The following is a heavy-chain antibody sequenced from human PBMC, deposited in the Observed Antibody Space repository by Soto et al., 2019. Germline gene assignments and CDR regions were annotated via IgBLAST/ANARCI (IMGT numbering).Heavy chain of an antibody. J-gene: IGHJ4*02. CDR3: AKESYNRRTDFDY. V-gene: IGHV1-3*01. Sequence: GASVKVSCKASGYTLTSYAMHWVRQAPGQRLEWMGWINAGNGNTKYSQKFQGRVTITRDTSASTAYMELSSLRSEDTALYYCAKESYNRRTDFDYWGQGTLVTVSS. CDR1: GYTLTSYA. D-gene: IGHD3-10*01. CDR2: INAGNGNT.